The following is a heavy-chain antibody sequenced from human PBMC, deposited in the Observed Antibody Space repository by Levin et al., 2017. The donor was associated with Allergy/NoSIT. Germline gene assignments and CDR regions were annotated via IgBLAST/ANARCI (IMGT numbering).Heavy chain of an antibody. CDR2: INHSGST. Sequence: SQTLSLTCAVYGGSFSGYYWSWIRQPPGKGLEWIGEINHSGSTNYNPSLKSRVTISVDTSKNQFSLKLSSVTAADTAVYYCASSHCSSTSCYIDAFDIWGQGTMVTVSS. J-gene: IGHJ3*02. V-gene: IGHV4-34*01. CDR3: ASSHCSSTSCYIDAFDI. D-gene: IGHD2-2*02. CDR1: GGSFSGYY.